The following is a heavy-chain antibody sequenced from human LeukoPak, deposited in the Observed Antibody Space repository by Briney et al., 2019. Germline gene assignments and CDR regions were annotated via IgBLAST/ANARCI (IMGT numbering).Heavy chain of an antibody. D-gene: IGHD6-13*01. V-gene: IGHV3-30-3*01. CDR3: ARELAAAAFDY. CDR2: ISYDGSNK. CDR1: GFTFSSYA. Sequence: GGSLRLSCAASGFTFSSYAMHWVRQAPGKGLEWVAVISYDGSNKYYADSVKGRFTISRDNSKNTLYLQMNSLRAEDTAVYYCARELAAAAFDYWGQGTLVTVSS. J-gene: IGHJ4*02.